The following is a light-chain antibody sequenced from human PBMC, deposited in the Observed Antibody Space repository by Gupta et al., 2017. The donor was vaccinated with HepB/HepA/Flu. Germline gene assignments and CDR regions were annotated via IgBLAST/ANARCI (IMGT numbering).Light chain of an antibody. Sequence: DIQVTQSPSTLSASVGDRVTITCRASQSISSWLAWYQQKPGKAPKLLIYKASSLESGVPSRFSGSGSGTEFTLTIYNLQPDDFATYYCQQYNTYWTFGQGTKVEIK. CDR3: QQYNTYWT. V-gene: IGKV1-5*03. CDR2: KAS. CDR1: QSISSW. J-gene: IGKJ1*01.